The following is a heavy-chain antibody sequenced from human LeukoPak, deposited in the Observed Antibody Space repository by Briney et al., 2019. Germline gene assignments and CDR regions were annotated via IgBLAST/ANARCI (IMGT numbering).Heavy chain of an antibody. V-gene: IGHV5-51*01. Sequence: GESLKIPCKGFGYSFTSYWIGWVRQMPGKGLEWMGIIYPGDSDTRYSPSFQGQVTISADKSISTAYLQWSSLKASDTAMYYCARHVAYSSSSSWFDHWGQGTLVTVSS. J-gene: IGHJ5*02. CDR2: IYPGDSDT. CDR1: GYSFTSYW. CDR3: ARHVAYSSSSSWFDH. D-gene: IGHD6-6*01.